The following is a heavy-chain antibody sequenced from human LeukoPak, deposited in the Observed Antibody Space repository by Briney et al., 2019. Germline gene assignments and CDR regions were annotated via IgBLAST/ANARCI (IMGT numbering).Heavy chain of an antibody. CDR1: GYTFTSYG. CDR3: ARDMRYCSGGSCYWVGFDP. J-gene: IGHJ5*02. D-gene: IGHD2-15*01. Sequence: ASVKVSCKASGYTFTSYGISWVRQAPGQGLEWMGWISAYNGNTNYAQKLQGRVTMTTDTSTSTAYMELRSLRSDDTAVYYCARDMRYCSGGSCYWVGFDPWGQGTLVTVSS. V-gene: IGHV1-18*01. CDR2: ISAYNGNT.